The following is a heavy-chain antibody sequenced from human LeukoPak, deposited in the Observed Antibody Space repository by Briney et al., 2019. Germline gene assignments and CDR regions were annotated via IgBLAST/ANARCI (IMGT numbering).Heavy chain of an antibody. CDR2: ISYDGSNK. J-gene: IGHJ4*02. Sequence: GGSLRLSCAASGFTFSSYAMHWVRQAPGKGLEWVAVISYDGSNKYYADSVKGRFTISRDNSKNTLYLQMNSLRAEDTAVYYCARGLAVGATLVLPGNYWGQGTLVTVS. V-gene: IGHV3-30*04. CDR1: GFTFSSYA. CDR3: ARGLAVGATLVLPGNY. D-gene: IGHD1-26*01.